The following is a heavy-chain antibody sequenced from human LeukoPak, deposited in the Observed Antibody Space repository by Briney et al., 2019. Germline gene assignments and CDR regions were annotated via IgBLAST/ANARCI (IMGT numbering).Heavy chain of an antibody. D-gene: IGHD2-2*01. CDR1: GFAFKNAW. Sequence: GGSLRLSCAASGFAFKNAWMSWVRQAPGKGPEWLGLIKRKTEGGTTDYTVPVRGRFTISRDDSENTLYLQMNSLRAEDTAVYYCARGGEDIVVVPARDAFDIWGQGTMVTVSS. J-gene: IGHJ3*02. CDR2: IKRKTEGGTT. V-gene: IGHV3-15*01. CDR3: ARGGEDIVVVPARDAFDI.